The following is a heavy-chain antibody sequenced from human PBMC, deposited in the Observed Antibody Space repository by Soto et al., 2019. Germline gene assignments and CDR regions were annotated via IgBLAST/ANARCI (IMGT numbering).Heavy chain of an antibody. CDR2: LPEIGTNT. D-gene: IGHD1-26*01. V-gene: IGHV3-23*01. CDR3: AKKSGVGATWYFDY. CDR1: GFTFSNYG. Sequence: EVQLLGSGGGLVQPGGSLRLSCAASGFTFSNYGMSWVRQAPGKGLEWVSALPEIGTNTYYADSVKGRFTISRDNSKNTLFLQINNLRAGDTAVYYCAKKSGVGATWYFDYWGQGTLVTVSS. J-gene: IGHJ4*02.